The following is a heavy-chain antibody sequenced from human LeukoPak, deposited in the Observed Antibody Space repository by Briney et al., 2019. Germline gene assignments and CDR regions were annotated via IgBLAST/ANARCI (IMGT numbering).Heavy chain of an antibody. V-gene: IGHV1-69*01. Sequence: SVKVSCKASGGTFSSYAISWVRQAPGQGLEWMGGIIPIFGTANYAQKFQGRVTITADESTSTAYMELSSLRSEDTAVYYCARGTLEIAAAGFAYYMDVWGKGTTVTVSS. CDR3: ARGTLEIAAAGFAYYMDV. D-gene: IGHD6-13*01. J-gene: IGHJ6*03. CDR2: IIPIFGTA. CDR1: GGTFSSYA.